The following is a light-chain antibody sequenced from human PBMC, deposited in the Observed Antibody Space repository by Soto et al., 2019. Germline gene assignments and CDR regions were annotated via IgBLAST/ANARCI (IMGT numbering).Light chain of an antibody. Sequence: SVLTKPASVSGSPGQSITISCTGTSSDVGGYNYVSWYQQHPGKAPKLMIYDVSNRPSGVSNRFSGSKSGNTASLTISGLQAEDEADYYCSSYTSSSTVVFGGGTKVTVL. V-gene: IGLV2-14*01. CDR1: SSDVGGYNY. CDR2: DVS. J-gene: IGLJ2*01. CDR3: SSYTSSSTVV.